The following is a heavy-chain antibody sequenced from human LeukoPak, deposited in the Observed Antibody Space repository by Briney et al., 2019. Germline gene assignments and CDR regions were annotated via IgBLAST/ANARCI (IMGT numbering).Heavy chain of an antibody. D-gene: IGHD3-22*01. V-gene: IGHV4-59*08. J-gene: IGHJ4*02. Sequence: SETLSLTCTVFGGSISSYYWSWIRQPPGKGLEWIGYIYYSGSTNYNPSLKSRVTISVDTSKNQFSLKLSSVTAADTAVYYCARWTTDSSGPLGFDYWGRGTLVTVSS. CDR3: ARWTTDSSGPLGFDY. CDR1: GGSISSYY. CDR2: IYYSGST.